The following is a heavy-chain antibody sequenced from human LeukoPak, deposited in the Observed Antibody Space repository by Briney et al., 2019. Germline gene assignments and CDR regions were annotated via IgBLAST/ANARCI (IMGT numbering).Heavy chain of an antibody. CDR3: ANGQWLADYYFDY. CDR2: ISGSGGST. V-gene: IGHV3-23*01. J-gene: IGHJ4*02. CDR1: GFTFSSYA. Sequence: GGSLRLSCAASGFTFSSYAMSWVRQAPGKGLEWVSAISGSGGSTYYADSVKGRFTISRDNSKHTLYLQMNSLRAEDTAVYYCANGQWLADYYFDYWGQGTLVTVSS. D-gene: IGHD6-19*01.